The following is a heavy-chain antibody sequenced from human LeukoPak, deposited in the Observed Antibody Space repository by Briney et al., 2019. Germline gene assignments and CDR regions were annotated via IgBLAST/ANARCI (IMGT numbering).Heavy chain of an antibody. Sequence: PSETLSLTCTVSGGSISSSSYYWGWIRQPPGKGLEWIGSIYYSGSTYYNPSLKSRVTISVDTSKNQFSLKLSSVTAADTAVYYCASQRLVLGGKEWDYWGQGTLVTVSS. V-gene: IGHV4-39*07. J-gene: IGHJ4*02. CDR1: GGSISSSSYY. CDR2: IYYSGST. D-gene: IGHD6-19*01. CDR3: ASQRLVLGGKEWDY.